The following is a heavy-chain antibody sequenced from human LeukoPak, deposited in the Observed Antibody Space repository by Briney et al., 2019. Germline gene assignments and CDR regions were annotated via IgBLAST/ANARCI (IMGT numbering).Heavy chain of an antibody. J-gene: IGHJ5*02. V-gene: IGHV4-34*01. D-gene: IGHD1-7*01. CDR1: GGSFSGYY. Sequence: SETLSLTCAVYGGSFSGYYWSWIRQPPEKGLEWIGEINHSGSTNYNPSLKSRVTISVDTSKNQFSLKLSSVTAADTAVYYCARRGRITGTTRRPFDPWGQGTLVTVSS. CDR2: INHSGST. CDR3: ARRGRITGTTRRPFDP.